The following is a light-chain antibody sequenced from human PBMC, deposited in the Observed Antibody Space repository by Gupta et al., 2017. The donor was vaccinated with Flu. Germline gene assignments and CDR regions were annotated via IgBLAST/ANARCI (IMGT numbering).Light chain of an antibody. CDR3: QQEGSAPYT. CDR2: GAS. Sequence: STLCLSPGERDTRSYRASQSVRSNYLVWYQQKPGQPPRLLIYGASSRATGIPDRFSGSGSGTEFTLTISRREPEDFAVYYCQQEGSAPYTFGQGTKMEIK. V-gene: IGKV3-20*01. CDR1: QSVRSNY. J-gene: IGKJ2*01.